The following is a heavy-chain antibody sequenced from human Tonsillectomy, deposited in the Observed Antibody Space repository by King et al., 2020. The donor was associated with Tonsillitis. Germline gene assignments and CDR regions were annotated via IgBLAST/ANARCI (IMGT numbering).Heavy chain of an antibody. CDR3: ASTLDGFWSGPVYYYMDV. V-gene: IGHV4-39*01. J-gene: IGHJ6*03. Sequence: QLQESGPGLVKPSETLSLTCTVSGGSISSSSYYWGWIRQPPGKGLEWIGSIYYSGSTYYNPSLKSRVTISVDTSKNQFSLKLSSVTAADTAVYYCASTLDGFWSGPVYYYMDVLGKGTTVTVSS. CDR2: IYYSGST. D-gene: IGHD3-3*01. CDR1: GGSISSSSYY.